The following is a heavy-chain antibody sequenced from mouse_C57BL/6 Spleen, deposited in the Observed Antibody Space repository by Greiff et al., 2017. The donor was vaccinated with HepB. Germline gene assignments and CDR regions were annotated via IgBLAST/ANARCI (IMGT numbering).Heavy chain of an antibody. D-gene: IGHD3-2*02. J-gene: IGHJ3*01. CDR1: GYTFTSYW. V-gene: IGHV1-72*01. Sequence: VQLQQSGAELVKPGASVKLSCKASGYTFTSYWMHWVKQRPGRGLEWIGRIDPNSGGTKYNEKYKSKATLTVDKPSSTAYMQLRSLTSEDSAVYYCAGDSSGYGTWFAYWGQGTLVTVSA. CDR3: AGDSSGYGTWFAY. CDR2: IDPNSGGT.